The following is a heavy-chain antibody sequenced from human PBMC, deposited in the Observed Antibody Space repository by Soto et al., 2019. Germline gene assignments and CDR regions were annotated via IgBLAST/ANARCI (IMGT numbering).Heavy chain of an antibody. Sequence: QVQLVQSGAEVKKPGASVKVSCKASGYTFTRSGISWVRQAPGQGVEWMGWISTYNGDTNYAQTFQGRVTMTTDTSTRTVYMELRSLRSDDTAVYYCAREGVAPSYYSGMDVWGQGTPVTVSS. CDR2: ISTYNGDT. CDR3: AREGVAPSYYSGMDV. CDR1: GYTFTRSG. V-gene: IGHV1-18*01. D-gene: IGHD5-12*01. J-gene: IGHJ6*02.